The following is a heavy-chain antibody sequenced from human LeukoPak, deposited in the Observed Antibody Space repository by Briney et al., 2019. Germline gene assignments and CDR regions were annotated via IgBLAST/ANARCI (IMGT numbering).Heavy chain of an antibody. CDR1: GFTFSSYG. D-gene: IGHD6-13*01. Sequence: GGSLRLSCAASGFTFSSYGMHWVRQAPGKGLEWVAVISYDGSNKYYADSVKGRFTISRDNSKNTLYLQMNSLRAEDTAVYYCVGGPARGIAAAGTVYWGQGTLVTASS. CDR3: VGGPARGIAAAGTVY. V-gene: IGHV3-30*03. CDR2: ISYDGSNK. J-gene: IGHJ4*02.